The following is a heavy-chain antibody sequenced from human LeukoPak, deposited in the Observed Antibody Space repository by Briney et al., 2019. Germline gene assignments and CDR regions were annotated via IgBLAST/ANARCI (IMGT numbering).Heavy chain of an antibody. CDR3: AEGLGSNGSDFLTFDY. V-gene: IGHV1-18*01. Sequence: GASVKVSCKASGYTFTSYIINWVRQAPGQGLEWMGWINPYNGNTKYPHKLQGRVTMTTDTSTITAYRGLRRRRSYETTVYYCAEGLGSNGSDFLTFDYWGQGTLVTVSS. CDR1: GYTFTSYI. CDR2: INPYNGNT. J-gene: IGHJ4*02. D-gene: IGHD2-8*01.